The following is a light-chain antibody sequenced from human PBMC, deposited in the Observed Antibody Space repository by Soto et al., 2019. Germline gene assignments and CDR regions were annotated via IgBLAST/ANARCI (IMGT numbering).Light chain of an antibody. Sequence: DIQMTQSPSTLSASVGDRVTITCRASQSIGDSLAWYQQKPGKAPDLLISDVSSLERGVPSRFSGSGSGTELTLTISSRQPDDFATFYCQQYNGYSRTFGQGTKVDIK. CDR2: DVS. CDR1: QSIGDS. CDR3: QQYNGYSRT. J-gene: IGKJ1*01. V-gene: IGKV1-5*01.